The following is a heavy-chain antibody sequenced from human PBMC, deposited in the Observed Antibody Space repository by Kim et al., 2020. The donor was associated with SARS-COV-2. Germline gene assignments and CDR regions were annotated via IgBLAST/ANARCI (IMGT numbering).Heavy chain of an antibody. CDR3: ARESKHLTGTPGSTAFDI. CDR2: IWYDGTNK. D-gene: IGHD1-20*01. J-gene: IGHJ3*02. CDR1: EFTFSDYV. V-gene: IGHV3-33*01. Sequence: GGSLRLSCAASEFTFSDYVMHWVRQAPGKGLEWVAGIWYDGTNKYYADSVKGRFAISRDNSKNTLYVQMNSLRAEDTAVYSCARESKHLTGTPGSTAFDIWGQGTLVTVSP.